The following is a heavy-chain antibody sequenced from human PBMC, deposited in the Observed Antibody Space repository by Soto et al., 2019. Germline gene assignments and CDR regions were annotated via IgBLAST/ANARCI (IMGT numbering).Heavy chain of an antibody. CDR2: TRNKANSYTT. D-gene: IGHD1-20*01. CDR3: ARNNPPPRGQTSLEY. CDR1: GFTLSDHS. Sequence: PGGSLRLSCAASGFTLSDHSVDWVRQAPGKGLEWVGRTRNKANSYTTEYAASVKGRFTISRDDSENSLYLQMNSLKTEDTAVYYCARNNPPPRGQTSLEYWGQGTLVTVSS. J-gene: IGHJ4*02. V-gene: IGHV3-72*01.